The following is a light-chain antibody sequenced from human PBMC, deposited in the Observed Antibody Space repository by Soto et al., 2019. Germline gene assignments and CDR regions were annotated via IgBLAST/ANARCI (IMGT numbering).Light chain of an antibody. CDR1: RSLVYSDGNTY. CDR3: LQGSHWPPT. V-gene: IGKV2-30*01. J-gene: IGKJ1*01. Sequence: DVGMTHSPLSLPVTLVQSAYISCKSSRSLVYSDGNTYLNWFHQRPGQSPRRIICKVSNRDGGVQDRFSSSRSGTDFTLTIRRVKAEDIGVYYCLQGSHWPPTFGQGTKVEFK. CDR2: KVS.